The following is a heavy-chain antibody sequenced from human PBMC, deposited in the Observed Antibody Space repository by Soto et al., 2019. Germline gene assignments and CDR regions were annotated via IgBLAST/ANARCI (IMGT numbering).Heavy chain of an antibody. V-gene: IGHV4-59*08. CDR1: GGSISSYY. D-gene: IGHD6-19*01. CDR3: ASLKPSSGSSVFDY. CDR2: IYYSGNT. Sequence: SETLSLTCTISGGSISSYYWSWIRQSPGKGLEWIGYIYYSGNTNYNPSLKSRVTISVDTSKKQFSLRLSSVTAADTAVYYCASLKPSSGSSVFDYWGQGTLVTVSS. J-gene: IGHJ4*02.